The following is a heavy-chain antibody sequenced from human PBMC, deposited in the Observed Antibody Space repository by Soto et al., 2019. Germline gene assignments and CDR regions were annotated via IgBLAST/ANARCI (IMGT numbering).Heavy chain of an antibody. CDR3: ARAPEDIVLVPAATPSYYYGMDV. CDR1: GFTFSSYA. J-gene: IGHJ6*02. CDR2: ISYDGSNK. Sequence: QVQLVESGGGVVQPGRSLRLSCAASGFTFSSYAMHWVRQAPGKGLEWVAVISYDGSNKYYADSVKGRFTISRDNSKNTLYLQMNSLRAEDRAVYYCARAPEDIVLVPAATPSYYYGMDVWGQGTTVTVSS. D-gene: IGHD2-2*01. V-gene: IGHV3-30-3*01.